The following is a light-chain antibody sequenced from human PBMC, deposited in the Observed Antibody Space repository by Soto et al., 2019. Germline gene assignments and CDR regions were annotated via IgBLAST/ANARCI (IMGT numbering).Light chain of an antibody. CDR2: AAS. CDR1: QAIRND. Sequence: AIQMTQSPSSLSASVGDTVAITCRACQAIRNDLGWYQQKPGKAPKLLIYAASRLLSGVPARFGGSGSGTDFTLTISSLQPEDFATYFCLQDYNYPYTFGQGTKLEIK. CDR3: LQDYNYPYT. J-gene: IGKJ2*01. V-gene: IGKV1-6*01.